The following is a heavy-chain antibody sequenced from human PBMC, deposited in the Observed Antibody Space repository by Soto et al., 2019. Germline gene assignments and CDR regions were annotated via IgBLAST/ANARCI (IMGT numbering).Heavy chain of an antibody. J-gene: IGHJ6*02. V-gene: IGHV1-18*01. CDR3: ARAASYYDFWSGYYIDYYYYGMDV. D-gene: IGHD3-3*01. Sequence: ASVKVSCKASGYTFTSYGISWVRRAPGQGLEWMGWISAYNGNTNYAQKLQGRVTMTTDTSTSTAYMELRSLRSDDTAVYYCARAASYYDFWSGYYIDYYYYGMDVWGQGTTVTVSS. CDR2: ISAYNGNT. CDR1: GYTFTSYG.